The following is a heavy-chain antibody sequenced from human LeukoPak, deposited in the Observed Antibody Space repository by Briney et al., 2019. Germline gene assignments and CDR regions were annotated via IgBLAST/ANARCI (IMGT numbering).Heavy chain of an antibody. J-gene: IGHJ4*02. D-gene: IGHD3-10*01. CDR2: IVVGSGNT. CDR3: AAGYSGSYYPSFDY. Sequence: GTSVKVSCKASGFTFTSSAVQWVRRARGQRLEWIGWIVVGSGNTNYAQKFQERVTITRDMSTSTAHMELSSLRSEDTAVYYCAAGYSGSYYPSFDYWGQGTLVTVSS. V-gene: IGHV1-58*01. CDR1: GFTFTSSA.